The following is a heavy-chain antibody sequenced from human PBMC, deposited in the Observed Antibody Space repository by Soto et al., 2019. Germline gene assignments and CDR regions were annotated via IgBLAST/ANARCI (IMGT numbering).Heavy chain of an antibody. CDR1: GGSISSYY. D-gene: IGHD3-9*01. J-gene: IGHJ4*02. CDR2: IFYFGRT. Sequence: SETLSLTCTVSGGSISSYYWSWIRQTPGKGLEWIGYIFYFGRTNYNPSLKSRVTLSIDTSKNQLSLKMSSVTAADTAVYYCARHSPDFDWLSQFDYWGQGTRVTVS. CDR3: ARHSPDFDWLSQFDY. V-gene: IGHV4-59*08.